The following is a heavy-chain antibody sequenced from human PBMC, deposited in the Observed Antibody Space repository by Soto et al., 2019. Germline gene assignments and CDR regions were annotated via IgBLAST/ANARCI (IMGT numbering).Heavy chain of an antibody. D-gene: IGHD6-19*01. CDR2: VSHDGRNT. V-gene: IGHV3-30*03. J-gene: IGHJ4*02. CDR1: GFTFSDYA. CDR3: XXGGRQWLVTSDFNY. Sequence: VQLVESGGGVVQPGRSLRLSCAASGFTFSDYAMHWVRQAPGKGLEWVAVVSHDGRNTHYADSVKGRFTISRDSSKXXXXXXXXXXXXXDTAXXXXXXGGRQWLVTSDFNYWGQGALVTVSS.